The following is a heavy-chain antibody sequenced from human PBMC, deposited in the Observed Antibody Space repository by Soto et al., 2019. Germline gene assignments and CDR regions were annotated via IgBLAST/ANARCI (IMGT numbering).Heavy chain of an antibody. CDR2: IFSNEEK. Sequence: GSGPTLVNPPEPLTLTCTVSGFSLTNTKMGVSWIRQPPGKALEWLAHIFSNEEKSYSTSLYSSLTISKDTSTSQVVFIMTNMVTVDTATFYCSRMSARLEHSSYYGMDVWGQGTPVTVSS. J-gene: IGHJ6*02. CDR3: SRMSARLEHSSYYGMDV. D-gene: IGHD3-3*01. CDR1: GFSLTNTKMG. V-gene: IGHV2-26*01.